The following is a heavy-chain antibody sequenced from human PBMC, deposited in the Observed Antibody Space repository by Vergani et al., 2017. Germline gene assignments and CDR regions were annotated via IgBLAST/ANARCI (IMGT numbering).Heavy chain of an antibody. V-gene: IGHV3-73*01. CDR3: ATSLAPTAGTDY. Sequence: VQLVESGGGVVQPGRSLRLSCAASGFTFSSSAMHWVRQASGKGLEWVGRIRSKANSYATAYAASVKGRFTISRDDSKNTAYLQMNSLKTEDTAVYYCATSLAPTAGTDYWGQGTLVTVSS. J-gene: IGHJ4*02. D-gene: IGHD6-13*01. CDR1: GFTFSSSA. CDR2: IRSKANSYAT.